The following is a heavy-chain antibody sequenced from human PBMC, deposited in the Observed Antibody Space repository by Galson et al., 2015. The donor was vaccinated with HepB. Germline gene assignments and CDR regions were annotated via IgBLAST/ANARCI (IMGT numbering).Heavy chain of an antibody. V-gene: IGHV4-30-2*01. Sequence: TLSLTCVVSGGSISSGGYSWNWIRQPPGKGLEWIGYIYHSGSPYYNPSLKGRVTISGDRSKNQFSLKLTSVTAADTAVYYCARVPCSGGSCSYQYHYGMDVWGQGATVTVS. CDR3: ARVPCSGGSCSYQYHYGMDV. D-gene: IGHD2-15*01. CDR1: GGSISSGGYS. J-gene: IGHJ6*02. CDR2: IYHSGSP.